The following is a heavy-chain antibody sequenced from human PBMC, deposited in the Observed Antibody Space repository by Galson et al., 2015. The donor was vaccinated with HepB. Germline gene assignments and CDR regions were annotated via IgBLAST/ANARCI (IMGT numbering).Heavy chain of an antibody. CDR3: ARSPNDSSGYYQFDL. D-gene: IGHD3-22*01. CDR1: GDPISSYNHF. J-gene: IGHJ1*01. Sequence: SETLSLTCTVSGDPISSYNHFWGWIRQPPGKGLEWIASIYFSGSSYYTPSLKSRVTISVDTSKNQFSLMLTSVTSTDTAIYYCARSPNDSSGYYQFDLWGQGTLVAVSS. V-gene: IGHV4-39*07. CDR2: IYFSGSS.